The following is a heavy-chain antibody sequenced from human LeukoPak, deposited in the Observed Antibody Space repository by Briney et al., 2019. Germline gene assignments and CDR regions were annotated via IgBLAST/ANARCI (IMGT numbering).Heavy chain of an antibody. D-gene: IGHD3-10*01. Sequence: SETLSLTCAVYGGSFSGYYWSWIRQPPGKGLEWIGEINHSGSTNYNPSLKSRVTISVDTSKNQFSLKLSSVTAADTAVYYRARGYYYYGSGSMDVWGKGTTVTVSS. CDR1: GGSFSGYY. V-gene: IGHV4-34*01. CDR2: INHSGST. J-gene: IGHJ6*03. CDR3: ARGYYYYGSGSMDV.